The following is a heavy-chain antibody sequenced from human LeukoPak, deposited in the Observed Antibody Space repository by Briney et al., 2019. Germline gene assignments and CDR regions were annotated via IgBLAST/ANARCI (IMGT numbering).Heavy chain of an antibody. V-gene: IGHV1-2*06. D-gene: IGHD5-18*01. CDR3: ARDRAMADY. Sequence: ASVKVSCKASGYTFTGYYMHWVRQAPGQGLEWMGRINPNSGGTNYAQKFEGRVTVTRDTSATAAYMELSSLRSEDTAVYYCARDRAMADYWGQGTLVTVSS. CDR1: GYTFTGYY. J-gene: IGHJ4*02. CDR2: INPNSGGT.